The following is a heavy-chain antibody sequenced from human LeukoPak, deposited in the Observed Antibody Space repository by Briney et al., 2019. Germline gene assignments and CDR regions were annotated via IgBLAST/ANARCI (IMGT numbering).Heavy chain of an antibody. V-gene: IGHV3-30-3*01. J-gene: IGHJ4*02. Sequence: PGGSLRLSCAASGFTFSSYAMHGVRQAPGKGLEWVAVISYDGSNKYYADSVKGRFTISRDNSKNTLYLQMNSLRAEDTAVYYCAREYTAMVTVAPDFDYWGQGTLVTVSS. CDR1: GFTFSSYA. CDR2: ISYDGSNK. D-gene: IGHD5-18*01. CDR3: AREYTAMVTVAPDFDY.